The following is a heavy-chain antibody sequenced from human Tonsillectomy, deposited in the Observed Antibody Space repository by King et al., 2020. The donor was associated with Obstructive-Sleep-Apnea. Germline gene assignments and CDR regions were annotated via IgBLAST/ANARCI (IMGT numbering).Heavy chain of an antibody. CDR3: ATSSLLWFGELSSFDY. Sequence: VQLQESGPGLVKPSETLSLTCTVSGGSISSYYWSWIRQPPGKGLEWIGYIYYIGSTNYNPSLKSRVTISVATSKNQFSLKLSSVTAADTAVYYCATSSLLWFGELSSFDYWGQGTLVTVSS. CDR1: GGSISSYY. V-gene: IGHV4-59*08. CDR2: IYYIGST. D-gene: IGHD3-10*01. J-gene: IGHJ4*02.